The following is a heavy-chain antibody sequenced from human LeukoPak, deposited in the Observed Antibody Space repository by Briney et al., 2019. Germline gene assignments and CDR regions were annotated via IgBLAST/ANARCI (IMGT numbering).Heavy chain of an antibody. CDR1: GLTFSGYW. CDR3: AAYGGGCGCHYYAWDV. CDR2: IKQDGREK. J-gene: IGHJ6*02. Sequence: PGGSLRLSCAVSGLTFSGYWMSWARHAPGKGLEWVAKIKQDGREKHRGDSVKAPYTISGDKAKNSFYLQMSGLRAGDTAVYYCAAYGGGCGCHYYAWDVWGQGTTVTVSS. V-gene: IGHV3-7*01. D-gene: IGHD2-21*01.